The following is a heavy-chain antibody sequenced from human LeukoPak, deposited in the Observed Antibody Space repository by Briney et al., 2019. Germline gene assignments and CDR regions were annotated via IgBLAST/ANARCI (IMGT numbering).Heavy chain of an antibody. J-gene: IGHJ4*02. V-gene: IGHV3-23*01. CDR2: ISGSGGST. D-gene: IGHD6-19*01. CDR1: GFTFSSYA. Sequence: PGGSLSLSCAASGFTFSSYAMSWVRQAPGKGLEWVSAISGSGGSTYYADSVKGRFTISRDNSKNTLYLQMNSLRAEDTAVYYCAKDWLDGSGWPHDYWGQGTLVTVSS. CDR3: AKDWLDGSGWPHDY.